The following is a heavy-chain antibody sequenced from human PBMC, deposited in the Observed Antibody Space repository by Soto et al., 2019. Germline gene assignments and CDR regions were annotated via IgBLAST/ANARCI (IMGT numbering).Heavy chain of an antibody. V-gene: IGHV3-33*01. Sequence: ESGGGVVQPGRSLRLSCVASGFTFSSYGMHWVRQAPGKGLEWVAVIWYDGSNKYYADSVKGRFTISRDNSKNTLYLQMNSLRAEDTALYYCARDPSYYYYYMDVWGKGTTVTVSS. J-gene: IGHJ6*03. CDR2: IWYDGSNK. CDR1: GFTFSSYG. CDR3: ARDPSYYYYYMDV.